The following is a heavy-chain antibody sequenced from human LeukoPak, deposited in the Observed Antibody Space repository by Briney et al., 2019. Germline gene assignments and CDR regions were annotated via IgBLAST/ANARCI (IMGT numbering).Heavy chain of an antibody. J-gene: IGHJ6*02. CDR3: ARRQYYDSSGYYFDNYYYYYGMDV. CDR2: IYYSGST. CDR1: GGSLSSSSYY. D-gene: IGHD3-22*01. V-gene: IGHV4-39*01. Sequence: SETLSLTCTVSGGSLSSSSYYWGWIRQPPGTGLEWIGSIYYSGSTYYNPSLKSRVTISVDTSKNQFSLKLSSVTAADTAVYYCARRQYYDSSGYYFDNYYYYYGMDVWGQGTTVTVSS.